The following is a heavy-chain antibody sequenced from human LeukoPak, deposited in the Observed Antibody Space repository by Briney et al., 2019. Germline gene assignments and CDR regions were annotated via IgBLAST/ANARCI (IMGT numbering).Heavy chain of an antibody. J-gene: IGHJ3*02. D-gene: IGHD2-2*01. CDR1: GGTFSSYA. Sequence: SVKVSCKASGGTFSSYAISWVRQAPGQGLEWMGGIIPIFGTANYAQKFQGRVTITADESTSTAYMELSSPRSEDTAVYYCARGSRSLGYCSSTSCYDAFDIWGQGTMVTVTS. CDR2: IIPIFGTA. CDR3: ARGSRSLGYCSSTSCYDAFDI. V-gene: IGHV1-69*13.